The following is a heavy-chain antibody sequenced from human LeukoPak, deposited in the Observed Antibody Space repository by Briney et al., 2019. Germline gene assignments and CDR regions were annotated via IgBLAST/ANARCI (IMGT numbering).Heavy chain of an antibody. Sequence: GSVKVSCKASGYTFTSYGISWVRQAPGQGLEWMGWISAYNGNTNYAQKLQGRVTMTTDTSTSTAYMELRSLRSDDTAVYYCARRASVGRVRRGTMVRGVTSSDYYYYYMDVWGKGTTVTISS. V-gene: IGHV1-18*01. D-gene: IGHD3-10*01. CDR2: ISAYNGNT. CDR3: ARRASVGRVRRGTMVRGVTSSDYYYYYMDV. CDR1: GYTFTSYG. J-gene: IGHJ6*03.